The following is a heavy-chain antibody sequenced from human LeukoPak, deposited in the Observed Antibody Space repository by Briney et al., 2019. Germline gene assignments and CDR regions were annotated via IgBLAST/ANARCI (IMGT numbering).Heavy chain of an antibody. J-gene: IGHJ4*02. CDR2: IYTSGST. CDR1: GGSISSYY. CDR3: ARNHLRFLEWSFDY. Sequence: SETLSLTCTVSGGSISSYYWSWIRQPAGKGLEWIGRIYTSGSTNYNPSLKSRVTMSVDTSKNQFSLKLGSVTAADTAVYYCARNHLRFLEWSFDYWGQGTLVTVSS. V-gene: IGHV4-4*07. D-gene: IGHD3-3*01.